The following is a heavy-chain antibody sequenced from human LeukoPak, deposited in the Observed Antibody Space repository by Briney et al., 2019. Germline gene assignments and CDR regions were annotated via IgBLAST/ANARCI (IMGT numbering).Heavy chain of an antibody. V-gene: IGHV1-2*02. J-gene: IGHJ3*02. Sequence: DSVTVSCTASEYTFIGYYMHWARQAHGQGPEWMGWINHNGGATNYAQKFKGRVTITRDTSISTAYMELSRLRSDDSAVYYCARLSLNAFDIWGQGTMVIVSS. CDR3: ARLSLNAFDI. CDR2: INHNGGAT. CDR1: EYTFIGYY.